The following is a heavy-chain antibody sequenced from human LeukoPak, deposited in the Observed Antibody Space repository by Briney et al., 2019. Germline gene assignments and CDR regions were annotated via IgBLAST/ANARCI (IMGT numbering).Heavy chain of an antibody. Sequence: GGSLRLSCAASGFTFSSYAMSWVRQAPGKGLEWVSSISSSSSYIYYADSVKGRFTISRDNAKNSLYLQMNSLRAEDTAVYYCARAQLGDAFDIWGQGTMVTVSS. CDR1: GFTFSSYA. CDR3: ARAQLGDAFDI. CDR2: ISSSSSYI. D-gene: IGHD2-2*01. V-gene: IGHV3-21*01. J-gene: IGHJ3*02.